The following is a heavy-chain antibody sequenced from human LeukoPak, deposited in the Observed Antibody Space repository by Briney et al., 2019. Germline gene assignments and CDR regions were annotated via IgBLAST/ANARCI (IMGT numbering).Heavy chain of an antibody. J-gene: IGHJ4*02. CDR2: IKQDGSDK. D-gene: IGHD1-26*01. V-gene: IGHV3-7*01. CDR1: GFTFSSYW. Sequence: GGSLRLSCAASGFTFSSYWMSWVRQAPGKGLEWVANIKQDGSDKYYVDSVKGRFTISRDNAKSSLYLQMNSLRAEDTAVYFCARAAFGGRYRKPDYWGQGTLVTVSS. CDR3: ARAAFGGRYRKPDY.